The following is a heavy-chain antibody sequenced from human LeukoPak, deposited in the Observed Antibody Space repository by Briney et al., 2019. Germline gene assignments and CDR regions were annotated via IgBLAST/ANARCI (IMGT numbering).Heavy chain of an antibody. CDR2: ISSNGGST. CDR1: GFTFSSYA. V-gene: IGHV3-64*01. J-gene: IGHJ4*02. Sequence: GGSLRLSCAGSGFTFSSYAMHWVRQAPGKGLEYVSAISSNGGSTYYANSVKGRFTISRDNSKNTLYLQMGSLRAEDMAVYYCARPSSSTSYYFDYWGQGTLVTVSS. CDR3: ARPSSSTSYYFDY. D-gene: IGHD2-2*01.